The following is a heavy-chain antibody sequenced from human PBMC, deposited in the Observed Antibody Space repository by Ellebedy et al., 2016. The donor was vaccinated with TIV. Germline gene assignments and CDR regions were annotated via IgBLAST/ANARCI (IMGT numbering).Heavy chain of an antibody. CDR3: VKDLSNTGSYIRPFDY. D-gene: IGHD2-2*02. CDR1: GFTFSSFA. V-gene: IGHV3-64D*06. CDR2: INADGDT. Sequence: GESLKISCSASGFTFSSFALHWVRQAPGKGLKHVSAINADGDTYFADSVKGRFTISRDNSKNTLYLQMRSLTTEDTAVYYCVKDLSNTGSYIRPFDYWGQGTLVTVSS. J-gene: IGHJ4*02.